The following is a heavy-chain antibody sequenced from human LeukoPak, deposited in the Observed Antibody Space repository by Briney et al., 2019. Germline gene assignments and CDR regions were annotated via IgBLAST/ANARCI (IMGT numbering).Heavy chain of an antibody. J-gene: IGHJ4*02. CDR2: IIPILGIA. V-gene: IGHV1-69*04. D-gene: IGHD4-17*01. CDR3: ARDRATVTTRLPDY. CDR1: GGTFISYA. Sequence: SVKVSCKASGGTFISYAISWVRQAPGQGLEWMGRIIPILGIANYAQKFQGRVTITADKSTSTAYMELSSLRSEDTAVYYCARDRATVTTRLPDYWGQGTLVTVSS.